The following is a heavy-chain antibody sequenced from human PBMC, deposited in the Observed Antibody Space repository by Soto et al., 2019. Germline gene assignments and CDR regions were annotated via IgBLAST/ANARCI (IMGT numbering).Heavy chain of an antibody. CDR2: INYSGTT. V-gene: IGHV4-39*02. CDR1: GGSLSSGDYY. Sequence: PSETLSLTCTVSGGSLSSGDYYWAWIRQPPGEGLQWIGSINYSGTTYYHPSFKSRVTISVDTSKNQFSLKLHSMTAADTAVYHCERDTQFLRGGTAYWGRGRLVTVSS. CDR3: ERDTQFLRGGTAY. D-gene: IGHD1-7*01. J-gene: IGHJ4*02.